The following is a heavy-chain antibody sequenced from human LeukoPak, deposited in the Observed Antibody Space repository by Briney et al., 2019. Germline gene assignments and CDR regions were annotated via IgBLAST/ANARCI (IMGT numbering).Heavy chain of an antibody. D-gene: IGHD2-2*01. CDR3: ARPGGGVVVPAATEYYFDY. CDR1: GYSISSGYY. J-gene: IGHJ4*02. Sequence: SETLSLTCTVSGYSISSGYYWGWIRQPPGKGLAWIGSIYYSGTTYYNPSLKSRVTISVDTSKNQFSLKLSSVTAADTAVYYCARPGGGVVVPAATEYYFDYWGQGTLVTVSS. V-gene: IGHV4-38-2*02. CDR2: IYYSGTT.